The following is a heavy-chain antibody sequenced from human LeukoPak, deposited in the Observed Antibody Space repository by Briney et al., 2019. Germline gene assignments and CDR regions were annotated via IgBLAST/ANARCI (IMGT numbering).Heavy chain of an antibody. CDR2: IKQDGSEK. J-gene: IGHJ4*02. CDR1: GFTFSSYW. V-gene: IGHV3-7*01. Sequence: GGSLRLSCAASGFTFSSYWMSWVRQAPGKGLKWVANIKQDGSEKYYVDSVKGRFTISRDNAKNSLYLQMNSLRAEDTAVYYCARERYDFWSGYQFDYWGQGTLVTVSS. D-gene: IGHD3-3*01. CDR3: ARERYDFWSGYQFDY.